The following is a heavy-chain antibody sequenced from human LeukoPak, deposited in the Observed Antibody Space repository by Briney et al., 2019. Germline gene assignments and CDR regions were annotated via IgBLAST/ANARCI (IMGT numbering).Heavy chain of an antibody. J-gene: IGHJ4*02. Sequence: SVKVSCKASGGTFSSYAISWVRQAPGQGLEWMGGIIPIFGTANYAQKFQGRVTITADESTSTAYMELSSLRSEDTAVYYCATHHYYDSSGYPDYWGQGALVTVSS. CDR3: ATHHYYDSSGYPDY. D-gene: IGHD3-22*01. V-gene: IGHV1-69*13. CDR1: GGTFSSYA. CDR2: IIPIFGTA.